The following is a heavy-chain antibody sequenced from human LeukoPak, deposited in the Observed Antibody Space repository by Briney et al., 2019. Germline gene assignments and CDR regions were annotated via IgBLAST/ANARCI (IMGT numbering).Heavy chain of an antibody. D-gene: IGHD3-10*01. CDR1: GYSISSGYY. Sequence: SETLSLTCAVSGYSISSGYYWGWIRQPPGKGLEWIGSIYHSGRPYYNPSLKSRVTISVDSSKNQFSLKLNSVTAADTAVYYCASGPYGSGSKIDYWGQGTLVTVSS. J-gene: IGHJ4*02. CDR3: ASGPYGSGSKIDY. V-gene: IGHV4-38-2*01. CDR2: IYHSGRP.